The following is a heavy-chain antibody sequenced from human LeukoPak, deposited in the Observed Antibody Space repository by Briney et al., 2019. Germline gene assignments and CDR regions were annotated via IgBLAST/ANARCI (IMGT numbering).Heavy chain of an antibody. CDR3: ARGANSGWGFYYYYYMDV. CDR1: GYTFTCYD. D-gene: IGHD5-12*01. CDR2: MNPNSGNT. V-gene: IGHV1-8*01. J-gene: IGHJ6*03. Sequence: ASVKVSCKASGYTFTCYDINWVRQATGQGLEWMGWMNPNSGNTGYAQKFQGRVTMTRNTSISTAYMELSSLRSEDTAVYYCARGANSGWGFYYYYYMDVWGKGTTVTISS.